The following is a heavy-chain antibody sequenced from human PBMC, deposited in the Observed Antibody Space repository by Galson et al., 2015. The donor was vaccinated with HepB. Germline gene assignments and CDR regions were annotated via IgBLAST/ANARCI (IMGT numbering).Heavy chain of an antibody. J-gene: IGHJ4*02. CDR2: ISGSSSST. CDR3: AKNMGGWLSDLFDY. D-gene: IGHD3-22*01. CDR1: GFTFTTYA. V-gene: IGHV3-23*01. Sequence: SLRLSCAASGFTFTTYAMSWVRQNPGKGLEWVSAISGSSSSTYYADSVKGRFTISRDKSKNTVYLQMNSLRAEDTAIFYCAKNMGGWLSDLFDYWGQGILVTVSS.